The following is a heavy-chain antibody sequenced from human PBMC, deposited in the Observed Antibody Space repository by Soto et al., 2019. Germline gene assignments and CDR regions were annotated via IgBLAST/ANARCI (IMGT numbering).Heavy chain of an antibody. D-gene: IGHD4-17*01. V-gene: IGHV3-48*03. J-gene: IGHJ6*02. Sequence: QPGGSLRLSCAASGFTFSSYEMNWVRQAPGKGLEWVSYISSSGSTIYYADSVKGRFTISRDNAKNSLYLQMNSLRAEDTAVYYCAGPLLGYGDYNGMDVWGQGTTVTVSS. CDR1: GFTFSSYE. CDR2: ISSSGSTI. CDR3: AGPLLGYGDYNGMDV.